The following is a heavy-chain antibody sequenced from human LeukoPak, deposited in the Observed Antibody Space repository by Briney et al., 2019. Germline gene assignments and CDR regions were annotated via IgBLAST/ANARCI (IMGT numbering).Heavy chain of an antibody. D-gene: IGHD3-10*01. CDR3: ARGGYYGSGSYYNGDY. J-gene: IGHJ4*02. CDR1: GFTFSSYW. CDR2: IKQDGSEK. V-gene: IGHV3-7*01. Sequence: PGGSLRLSCAASGFTFSSYWMSWVRQAPGKGLEWVANIKQDGSEKYYVDSVKGRFTISRDNAKNSLYQQMNSLRAEDTAVYYCARGGYYGSGSYYNGDYWGQGTLVTVSS.